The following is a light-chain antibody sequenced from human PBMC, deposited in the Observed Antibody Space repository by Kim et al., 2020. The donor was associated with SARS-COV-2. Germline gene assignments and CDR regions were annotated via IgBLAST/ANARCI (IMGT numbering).Light chain of an antibody. V-gene: IGLV3-21*04. Sequence: SYELTQPPSVSVAPGKTARITCGGSNIGSKSVHWYQQRPGQAPLLVIYYDSDRPSGIPERFSGSNSGNTATLTISRVEAGDEADYYCQVWDSSSDHVIFGGGTQLTVL. CDR1: NIGSKS. CDR2: YDS. J-gene: IGLJ2*01. CDR3: QVWDSSSDHVI.